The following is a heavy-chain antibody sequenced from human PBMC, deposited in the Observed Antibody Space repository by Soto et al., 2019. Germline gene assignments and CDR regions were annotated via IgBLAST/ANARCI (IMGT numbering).Heavy chain of an antibody. J-gene: IGHJ4*02. CDR1: GFTFSSYA. V-gene: IGHV3-23*01. Sequence: EVQLLESGGGLVQPGGSLRLSCAASGFTFSSYAMSWVRQAPGKGLEWVSAISGSGGSTYYADSVKGRFTISRDNSKNTLYQQMNSLRAEDTAVYYCAKDYCSGGSCYVDWGQGTLVTVSS. CDR3: AKDYCSGGSCYVD. CDR2: ISGSGGST. D-gene: IGHD2-15*01.